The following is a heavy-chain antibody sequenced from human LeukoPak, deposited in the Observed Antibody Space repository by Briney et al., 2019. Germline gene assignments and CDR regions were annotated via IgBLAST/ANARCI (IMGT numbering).Heavy chain of an antibody. CDR1: GFTLSSYA. V-gene: IGHV3-23*01. CDR2: ISVSGNT. CDR3: AKWDYSLGFDY. D-gene: IGHD4-11*01. Sequence: PGGSLRLSCAASGFTLSSYAMSWVRQGPGKGLEWVSAISVSGNTYHADSVKGRFTISRDSSKNTLYLQMNSLRAGDTAVYYCAKWDYSLGFDYWGQGTLVTVSS. J-gene: IGHJ4*02.